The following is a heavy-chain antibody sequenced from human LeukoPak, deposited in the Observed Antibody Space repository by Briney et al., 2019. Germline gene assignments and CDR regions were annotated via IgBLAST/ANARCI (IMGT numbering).Heavy chain of an antibody. D-gene: IGHD2-21*02. V-gene: IGHV1-18*01. J-gene: IGHJ4*02. Sequence: ASVKVSCKASGYTFTSYGISWVRQAPGQGLEWMGWISAYNGNTNYAQKLQGRVTMTTDTSTSTAYMELRSLRSDDTAVYYCARGPYCGGDCYPFDYWGQGTLVTVSS. CDR2: ISAYNGNT. CDR3: ARGPYCGGDCYPFDY. CDR1: GYTFTSYG.